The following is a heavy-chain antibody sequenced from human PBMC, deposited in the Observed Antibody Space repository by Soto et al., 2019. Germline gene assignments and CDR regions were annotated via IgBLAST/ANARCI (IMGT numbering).Heavy chain of an antibody. CDR2: ISYDGSNK. D-gene: IGHD4-17*01. V-gene: IGHV3-30-3*01. CDR1: GFTFSSYA. Sequence: GGSLRLSCAASGFTFSSYAMHWVRQAPGKGLEWVAVISYDGSNKYYADSVKGRFTISRDNSKNTLYLQMNSLRAEDTAVYYCAGVYGDYANNYFYWGQGTLVTAPQ. J-gene: IGHJ4*02. CDR3: AGVYGDYANNYFY.